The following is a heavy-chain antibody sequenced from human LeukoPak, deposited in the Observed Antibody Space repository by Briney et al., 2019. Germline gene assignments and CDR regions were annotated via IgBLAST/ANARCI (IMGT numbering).Heavy chain of an antibody. CDR1: GSSINNYW. CDR3: ARQEYCSGGSCYTWFDP. V-gene: IGHV5-51*01. D-gene: IGHD2-15*01. Sequence: GESLKISCKGSGSSINNYWIGWVRPMPGKGLEWMGIIYPADSDIRYSPSFQGQVTISADKSISTAYLQWSSLKASDTAMYYCARQEYCSGGSCYTWFDPWGQGTLVTVSS. CDR2: IYPADSDI. J-gene: IGHJ5*02.